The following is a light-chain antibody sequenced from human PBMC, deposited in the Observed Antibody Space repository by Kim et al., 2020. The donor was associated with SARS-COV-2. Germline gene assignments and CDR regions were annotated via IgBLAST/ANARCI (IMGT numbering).Light chain of an antibody. Sequence: SYELTQPPSVSVSPGQTASITCSGDKLGDKYACWYQQKPGQSPVLVIYQDSKRPSGIPERFSGSNSGNTATLTISGTQAMDEDDYYCQAWDSSTAWVFGGGTQLTVL. V-gene: IGLV3-1*01. CDR3: QAWDSSTAWV. CDR2: QDS. CDR1: KLGDKY. J-gene: IGLJ3*02.